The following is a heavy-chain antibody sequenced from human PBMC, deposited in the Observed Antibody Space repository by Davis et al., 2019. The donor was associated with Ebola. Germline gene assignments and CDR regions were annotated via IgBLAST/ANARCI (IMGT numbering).Heavy chain of an antibody. Sequence: KVSRKGSGYSFTNYWIGWLRQMPGKRLEWMGIIYPGDSDTRYSPSFQGQVTISADKPNSTAYLQWSSLQDSDTAMYYCARQDEGSSTPSYWGQGTLVTVSS. CDR2: IYPGDSDT. CDR3: ARQDEGSSTPSY. CDR1: GYSFTNYW. D-gene: IGHD2-2*01. J-gene: IGHJ4*02. V-gene: IGHV5-51*01.